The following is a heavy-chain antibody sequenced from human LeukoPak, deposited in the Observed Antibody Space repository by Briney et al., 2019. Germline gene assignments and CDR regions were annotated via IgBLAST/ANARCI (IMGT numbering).Heavy chain of an antibody. CDR2: IYTSGST. CDR1: GGSISSYY. CDR3: ARSVQLAHPTVNWFDP. J-gene: IGHJ5*02. V-gene: IGHV4-4*07. D-gene: IGHD1-1*01. Sequence: KPSETLSLTCTVSGGSISSYYWSWIRQPAGKGLEWIGRIYTSGSTNYNPSLKSRVTMSVDTSKNQFSLKLSSVTAADTAVYYCARSVQLAHPTVNWFDPWGQGTLVTVSS.